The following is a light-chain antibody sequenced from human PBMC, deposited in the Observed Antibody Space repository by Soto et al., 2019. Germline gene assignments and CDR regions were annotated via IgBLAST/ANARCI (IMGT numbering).Light chain of an antibody. CDR1: SSDVGGYNY. Sequence: QSALTQPASVSGSPGQSITISCTGTSSDVGGYNYVSWYQQHPGKAPKLMIFDVNNRTSGVSNRFSGSKSGNTASLTISGLTAEDETDYYCCSYTGSSTYVFGTGTKLTV. CDR2: DVN. J-gene: IGLJ1*01. CDR3: CSYTGSSTYV. V-gene: IGLV2-14*01.